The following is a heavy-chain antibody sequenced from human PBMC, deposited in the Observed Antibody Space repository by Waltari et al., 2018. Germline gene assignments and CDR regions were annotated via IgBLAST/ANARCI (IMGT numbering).Heavy chain of an antibody. D-gene: IGHD6-13*01. CDR2: INHSGST. CDR1: GGSFSGYY. Sequence: QVQLQESGPGLLPPSGTLSLTCAVYGGSFSGYYWSWIRQHPGKRLGWIGEINHSGSTNYNPSLKSRVTISVDTSKNQFALKLSSVTAADTAVYYCARGDRSFPGIAAAGTGTDFDYWGQGTLVTVSS. J-gene: IGHJ4*02. CDR3: ARGDRSFPGIAAAGTGTDFDY. V-gene: IGHV4-34*01.